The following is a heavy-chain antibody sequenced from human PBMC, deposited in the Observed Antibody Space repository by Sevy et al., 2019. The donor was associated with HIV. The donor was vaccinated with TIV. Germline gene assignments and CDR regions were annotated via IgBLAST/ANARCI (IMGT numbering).Heavy chain of an antibody. CDR3: ARSSGVRAYYFDY. Sequence: SETLSLTCTVSGGSISSGGYYWSWIRQHPGKGLEWIGYIYYSGSTYYNPSLKSRVTISVDTSKNQFSLKLSSVTAADTAVYYCARSSGVRAYYFDYWGQGTLVTVSS. CDR1: GGSISSGGYY. J-gene: IGHJ4*02. CDR2: IYYSGST. V-gene: IGHV4-31*03. D-gene: IGHD2-8*01.